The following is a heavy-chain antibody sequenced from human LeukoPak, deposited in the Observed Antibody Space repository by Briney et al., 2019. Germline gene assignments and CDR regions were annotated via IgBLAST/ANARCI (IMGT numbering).Heavy chain of an antibody. D-gene: IGHD3-16*02. V-gene: IGHV3-30*03. CDR3: ARHISGSYLDY. CDR2: ISYDGSNK. Sequence: GGSLRLSCAASGFTFSSYGMHWVRQAPGQGLEWVAVISYDGSNKYYADSVKGRFTISRDNSKNTLYLQMNSLRAEDTAVYYCARHISGSYLDYWGQGTLVTVSS. J-gene: IGHJ4*02. CDR1: GFTFSSYG.